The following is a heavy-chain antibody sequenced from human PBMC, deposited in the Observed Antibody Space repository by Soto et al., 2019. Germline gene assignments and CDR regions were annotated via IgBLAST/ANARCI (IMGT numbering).Heavy chain of an antibody. V-gene: IGHV1-69*13. J-gene: IGHJ4*02. D-gene: IGHD1-26*01. CDR1: GGTFISYA. Sequence: SSVKVSCKASGGTFISYAISWVRQAPGQGLEWMGGIIPIFGTANYAQKFQGRVTITADESTSTAYMELSSLRSEDTAVYYCARQIVGATRYFDYWGQGTLVTVS. CDR2: IIPIFGTA. CDR3: ARQIVGATRYFDY.